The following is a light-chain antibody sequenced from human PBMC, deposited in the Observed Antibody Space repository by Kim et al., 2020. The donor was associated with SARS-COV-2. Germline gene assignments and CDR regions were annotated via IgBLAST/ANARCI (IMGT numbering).Light chain of an antibody. CDR1: QTIKTY. CDR3: HQTYSPPIT. CDR2: GAS. Sequence: AALGDRVTITCRAGQTIKTYLNWYHQQPGKAPKLLINGASNLKDGVPLRYSGSGSGTDFSLTINNVQHEDFGTYYCHQTYSPPITFGQGTRLEIK. J-gene: IGKJ5*01. V-gene: IGKV1-39*01.